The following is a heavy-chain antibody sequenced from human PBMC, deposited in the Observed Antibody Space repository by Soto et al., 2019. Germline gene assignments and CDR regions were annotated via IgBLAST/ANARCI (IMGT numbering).Heavy chain of an antibody. CDR3: TTDPVTMIVVVPSSG. D-gene: IGHD3-22*01. V-gene: IGHV3-15*07. Sequence: GGSLRLSCAASGFTFSSYWMHWVRPAPGKGLEWVGRIKSKTDGGTTDYAAPVKGRFTISRDDSKNTLYLQMNSLKTEDTAVYYCTTDPVTMIVVVPSSGWGQGTLVTVSS. J-gene: IGHJ4*02. CDR2: IKSKTDGGTT. CDR1: GFTFSSYW.